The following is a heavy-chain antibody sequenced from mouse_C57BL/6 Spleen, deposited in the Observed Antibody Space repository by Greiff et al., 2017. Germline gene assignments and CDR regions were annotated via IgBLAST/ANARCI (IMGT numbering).Heavy chain of an antibody. V-gene: IGHV1-72*01. CDR2: LAPNSGGT. J-gene: IGHJ4*01. CDR3: ARGGSFYSYAMDY. Sequence: QVQLKQPGAALVKPGASVKLSCKASGYTFTSYWMHWVKQRPGRGLEWIGRLAPNSGGTKYNEKFKSKDTLTVDKPSSTAYMQLSSLTSEDSAVYYWARGGSFYSYAMDYWGQGTSVTVSS. CDR1: GYTFTSYW. D-gene: IGHD1-1*01.